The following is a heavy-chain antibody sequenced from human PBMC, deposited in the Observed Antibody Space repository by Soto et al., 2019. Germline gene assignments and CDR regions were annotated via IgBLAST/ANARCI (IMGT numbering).Heavy chain of an antibody. CDR3: AKVDYYDSSGYFDY. CDR1: GFTFSSYG. D-gene: IGHD3-22*01. CDR2: ISYDGSNK. Sequence: QVQLVESGGGVVQPGRSLRLSCAASGFTFSSYGMHWVRQAPGKGLEWVAVISYDGSNKYYADSVKGRFTISRDNSKNTLYLQMNSLRAEDTAVYYCAKVDYYDSSGYFDYWGQGTLVTVSS. V-gene: IGHV3-30*18. J-gene: IGHJ4*02.